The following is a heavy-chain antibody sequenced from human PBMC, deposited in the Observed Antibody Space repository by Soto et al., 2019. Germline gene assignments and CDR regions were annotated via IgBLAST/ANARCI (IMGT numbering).Heavy chain of an antibody. Sequence: PSETLSLTCTVSGGSISSGDSYWSWIRQPPGKGLEWIGYIYYDGSTYYNPSLKSRVTISVDTSKNQFSLKLNSMTAADTAVYYCAREGAASHTYYYGTDVWGQGNTVTV. CDR3: AREGAASHTYYYGTDV. CDR1: GGSISSGDSY. D-gene: IGHD3-16*01. V-gene: IGHV4-30-4*01. CDR2: IYYDGST. J-gene: IGHJ6*02.